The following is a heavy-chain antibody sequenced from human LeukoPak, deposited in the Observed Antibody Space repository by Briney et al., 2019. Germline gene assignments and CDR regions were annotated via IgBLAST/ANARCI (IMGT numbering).Heavy chain of an antibody. CDR2: IHDRGDT. J-gene: IGHJ4*02. CDR1: GGSISSYY. V-gene: IGHV4-59*05. Sequence: SETLSLTCTVSGGSISSYYWSWIRQPAGKGLEWIGSIHDRGDTYYNPSLKSRITISVDTSKSQFSLKLTSVTAADTAVYYCYICSSTSCYRYWGQGTLVTVSS. CDR3: YICSSTSCYRY. D-gene: IGHD2-2*01.